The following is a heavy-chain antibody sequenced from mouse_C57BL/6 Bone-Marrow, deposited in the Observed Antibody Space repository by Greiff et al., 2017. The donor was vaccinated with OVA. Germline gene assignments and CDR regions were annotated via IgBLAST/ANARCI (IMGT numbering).Heavy chain of an antibody. CDR3: ARGPITRGGY. J-gene: IGHJ4*01. Sequence: VHLVESGPELVKPGASVKISCKASGYAFSSSWMNWVKQRPGKGLEWIGRIYPGDGDTNYNGKFKGKATLTADKSSSTAYMQLSSLTSEDSAVYFCARGPITRGGYWGQGTSVTVSS. CDR2: IYPGDGDT. CDR1: GYAFSSSW. V-gene: IGHV1-82*01. D-gene: IGHD2-4*01.